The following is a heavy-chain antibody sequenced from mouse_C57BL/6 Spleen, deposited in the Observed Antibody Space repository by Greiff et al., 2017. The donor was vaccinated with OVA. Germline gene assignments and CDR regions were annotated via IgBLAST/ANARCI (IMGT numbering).Heavy chain of an antibody. J-gene: IGHJ1*03. V-gene: IGHV14-2*01. CDR1: GFNIKDYY. Sequence: EVQLHQSGAELVKPGASVKLSCTASGFNIKDYYMHWVKQRTEQGLEWIGRIDPEDGETKYAPKFQGKATITADTSSNTAYLQLSSLTSEDTAVYYCARGIYDYHFDVWGTGTTVTVSS. CDR3: ARGIYDYHFDV. D-gene: IGHD2-4*01. CDR2: IDPEDGET.